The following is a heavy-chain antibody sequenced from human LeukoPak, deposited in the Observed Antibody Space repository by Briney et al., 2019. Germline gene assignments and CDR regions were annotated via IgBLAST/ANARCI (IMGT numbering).Heavy chain of an antibody. D-gene: IGHD3-22*01. CDR1: GFTFSTYS. V-gene: IGHV3-64D*09. CDR3: VRWFEAPYDSSDY. Sequence: GGSLRLSCSATGFTFSTYSMLWVRQAPGKGLEYVSAIRSNGGDAKYADSLKGRFTISRDNAKNTLYLQMRSLTAEDTAVYYCVRWFEAPYDSSDYWGQGTLVTVSS. CDR2: IRSNGGDA. J-gene: IGHJ4*02.